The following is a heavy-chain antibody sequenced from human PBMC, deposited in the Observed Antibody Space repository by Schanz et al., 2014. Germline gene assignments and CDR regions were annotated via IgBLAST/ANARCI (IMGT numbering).Heavy chain of an antibody. J-gene: IGHJ4*02. V-gene: IGHV3-23*04. Sequence: EAHLVESGGGLVKPGGSLRLSCAASGFTFSSYAMSWVRQAPGKGLEWVSAINTGVNTYYADSVRGRFTMSRDNSKNTLYLQMNSLRAEDTAVYYCARGGPAYYFDDWGQGTLVTVSS. CDR3: ARGGPAYYFDD. CDR1: GFTFSSYA. CDR2: INTGVNT.